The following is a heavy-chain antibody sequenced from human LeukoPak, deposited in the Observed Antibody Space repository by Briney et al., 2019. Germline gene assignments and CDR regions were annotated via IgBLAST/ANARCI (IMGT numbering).Heavy chain of an antibody. CDR1: GYTFTSYD. CDR3: ARGSGDHDFNPFDY. Sequence: ASVKVSCKASGYTFTSYDINWVRQATGQGLEWMGWMNPNSGNTGYAQKFQGRVTMTRNTSISTAYMELSSLRSEDTAVYYCARGSGDHDFNPFDYWGQGTLVTVSS. V-gene: IGHV1-8*01. J-gene: IGHJ4*02. CDR2: MNPNSGNT. D-gene: IGHD2-21*02.